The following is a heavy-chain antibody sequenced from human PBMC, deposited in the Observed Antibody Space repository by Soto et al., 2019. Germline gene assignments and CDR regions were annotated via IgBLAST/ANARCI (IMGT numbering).Heavy chain of an antibody. J-gene: IGHJ4*02. CDR2: MSPNSGNT. V-gene: IGHV1-8*01. CDR1: GYTFTTFD. Sequence: ASVKVSCKPSGYTFTTFDINWVRQAPGQGLEWMGWMSPNSGNTGYAQKFQGRVVMTRDTAISTAYMELRSLTSEDTAVYYCARRTTQGYDYWGQGTLVPVSS. CDR3: ARRTTQGYDY. D-gene: IGHD4-17*01.